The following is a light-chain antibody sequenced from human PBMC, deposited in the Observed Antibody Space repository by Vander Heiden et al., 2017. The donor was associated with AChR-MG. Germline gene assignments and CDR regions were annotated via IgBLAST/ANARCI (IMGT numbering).Light chain of an antibody. CDR2: DAS. V-gene: IGKV3-15*01. CDR1: QTVSSN. J-gene: IGKJ4*01. Sequence: EIVMTQSPATLSVSPGERATLSCRASQTVSSNLAWYQQKPGQAPRLLIYDASTRATGIPARFSGSGFGTEFTLTISSLQSEDFAIYYCQQYNNWPPLTFGGVTKVEMK. CDR3: QQYNNWPPLT.